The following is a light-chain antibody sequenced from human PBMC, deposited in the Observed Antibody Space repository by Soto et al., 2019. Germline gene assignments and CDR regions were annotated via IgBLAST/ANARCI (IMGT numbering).Light chain of an antibody. CDR1: SSDVGAYNY. V-gene: IGLV2-8*01. Sequence: QSVLTQPPSASGSPGQSVTISCTGTSSDVGAYNYVSWYQQEPGKAPKLMIYAVNKRPSGVPDRFSGYKSGNPATLTVSGLRAGDEVDYFCSSYGGGNSIMVFGGGSKLPV. CDR2: AVN. J-gene: IGLJ2*01. CDR3: SSYGGGNSIMV.